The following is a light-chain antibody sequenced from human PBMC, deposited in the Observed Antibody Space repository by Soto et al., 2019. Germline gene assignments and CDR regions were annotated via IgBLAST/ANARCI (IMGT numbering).Light chain of an antibody. CDR1: SSDVGGYNY. J-gene: IGLJ1*01. CDR2: DVS. Sequence: QSALTQPASVSGSPGQSITISCTGTSSDVGGYNYVSWYQQHPGKAPKLMIYDVSNRPSGVSNRSSGSKSGNTASLTISGLQAEDEADYYCSSYTSSRTLVFGTGTRSPS. V-gene: IGLV2-14*01. CDR3: SSYTSSRTLV.